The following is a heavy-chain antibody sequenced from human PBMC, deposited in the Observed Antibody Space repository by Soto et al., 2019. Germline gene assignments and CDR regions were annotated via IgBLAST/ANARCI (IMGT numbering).Heavy chain of an antibody. CDR3: ARGYSSSYVYWYFDL. D-gene: IGHD6-6*01. Sequence: EVQLVESGGGLVKPGGSLRLSCAASGFTFSSYSMNWVRQAPGKGLEWVSSISSSSSYIYYADSVKGRFTISRDNAKNSLYLQMNSLRAEDTAVYYCARGYSSSYVYWYFDLWGRGTLVTVSS. CDR1: GFTFSSYS. J-gene: IGHJ2*01. V-gene: IGHV3-21*01. CDR2: ISSSSSYI.